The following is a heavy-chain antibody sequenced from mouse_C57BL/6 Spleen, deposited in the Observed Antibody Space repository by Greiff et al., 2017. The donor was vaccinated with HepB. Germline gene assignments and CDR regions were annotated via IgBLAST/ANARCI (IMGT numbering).Heavy chain of an antibody. D-gene: IGHD3-1*01. Sequence: EVKLVESGEGLVKPGGSLKLSCAASGFTFSSYAMSWVRQTPEKRLEWVAYISSGGDYIYYADTVKGRFTISRDNARNTLYLQMSSLKSEDTAMYYCTRALGYYYAMDYWGQGTSVTVSS. J-gene: IGHJ4*01. V-gene: IGHV5-9-1*02. CDR2: ISSGGDYI. CDR1: GFTFSSYA. CDR3: TRALGYYYAMDY.